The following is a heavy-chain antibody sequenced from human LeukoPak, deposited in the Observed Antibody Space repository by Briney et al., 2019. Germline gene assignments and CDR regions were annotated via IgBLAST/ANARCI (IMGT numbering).Heavy chain of an antibody. V-gene: IGHV3-21*01. CDR1: GFTFSVYS. CDR2: ITTSSSDM. CDR3: AREPIVRYSGYDY. D-gene: IGHD5-12*01. J-gene: IGHJ4*02. Sequence: GGSLRLSCAASGFTFSVYSMNWVRQAPGKGLEWVSSITTSSSDMYYADSVKGRFTISRDNAKNSLFLQMNSLRAEDTAVYYCAREPIVRYSGYDYWGQGTLVTVSS.